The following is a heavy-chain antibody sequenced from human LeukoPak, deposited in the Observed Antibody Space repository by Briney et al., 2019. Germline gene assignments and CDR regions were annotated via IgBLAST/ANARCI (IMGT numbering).Heavy chain of an antibody. D-gene: IGHD3-10*01. V-gene: IGHV3-66*01. CDR1: GFTVSSNY. CDR3: ARVRHSKEGSGGYYFDY. CDR2: IYSGGST. J-gene: IGHJ4*02. Sequence: GGSLRLSCAASGFTVSSNYMSWVRQAPGKGLEWVSVIYSGGSTYYADSVKGRFTISRDNSKNTLYLQMNSLRAEDTAVYYCARVRHSKEGSGGYYFDYWGQGTLVTVSS.